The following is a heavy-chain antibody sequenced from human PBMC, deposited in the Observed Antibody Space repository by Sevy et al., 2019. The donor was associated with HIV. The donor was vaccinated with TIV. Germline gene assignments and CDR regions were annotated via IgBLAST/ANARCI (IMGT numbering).Heavy chain of an antibody. J-gene: IGHJ4*02. D-gene: IGHD6-13*01. CDR3: ARYRYSSSRYFDY. CDR2: IYYSGST. V-gene: IGHV4-31*03. CDR1: GGSISSGGYY. Sequence: SETLSLTCTVSGGSISSGGYYWSWIRQHPGKGLESIGYIYYSGSTYYNPSLKSRVTISVDTSKNQFSLKLSSVTAADTAVYYCARYRYSSSRYFDYWGQGTLVTVSS.